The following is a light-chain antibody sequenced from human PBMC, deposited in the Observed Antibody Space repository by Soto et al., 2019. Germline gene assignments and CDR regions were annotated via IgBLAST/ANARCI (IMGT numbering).Light chain of an antibody. CDR2: GAS. Sequence: EIVMTQSPATLSVSPGERATLSCRASQSVSSNLAWYQQKPGQAPRLLIYGASTRATGIPARFSGSGSGTEFTLTISSLQSEDFAVYSCQHYNNWPPLTFGGGPRWRSN. J-gene: IGKJ4*01. CDR1: QSVSSN. V-gene: IGKV3-15*01. CDR3: QHYNNWPPLT.